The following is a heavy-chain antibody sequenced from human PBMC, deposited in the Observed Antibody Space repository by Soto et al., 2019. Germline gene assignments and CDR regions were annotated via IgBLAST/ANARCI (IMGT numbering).Heavy chain of an antibody. J-gene: IGHJ6*03. CDR3: ARLYSNSPLWYYYMDV. D-gene: IGHD4-4*01. Sequence: PSETLSLTCTVSGGSISSYYWSWIRQPPGKCLECIGYIYYSGSTNYNPSLKSRVTISVDTSKNQFSLKLSSVTAADTAVYYCARLYSNSPLWYYYMDVWGKGTTVTVSS. CDR2: IYYSGST. V-gene: IGHV4-59*01. CDR1: GGSISSYY.